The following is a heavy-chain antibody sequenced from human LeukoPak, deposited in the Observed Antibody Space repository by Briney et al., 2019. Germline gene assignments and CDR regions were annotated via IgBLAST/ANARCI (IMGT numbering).Heavy chain of an antibody. D-gene: IGHD3-9*01. CDR2: ISYDGSNK. Sequence: GRSLRLSCAASGFTFSSYAMHWVRQAPGKGLEWVAVISYDGSNKYYADSVKGRFTISRDNSKNTLYLQMNSLRAEDTAVYYCGRGVLRYFDWLENFDYWGQGTLVTVSS. J-gene: IGHJ4*02. V-gene: IGHV3-30-3*01. CDR3: GRGVLRYFDWLENFDY. CDR1: GFTFSSYA.